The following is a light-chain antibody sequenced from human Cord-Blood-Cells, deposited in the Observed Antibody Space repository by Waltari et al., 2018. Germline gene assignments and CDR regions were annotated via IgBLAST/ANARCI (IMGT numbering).Light chain of an antibody. CDR1: QSVTSN. CDR2: GAS. Sequence: EIVMTQSPATLSVPPGERATLSCRASQSVTSNLAWYQQKPGQAPRLLINGASTRATGIPARFSGSGSGTEFTLTISSLQSEDFAVYYCQQYNNWPITFGQGTRLEIK. V-gene: IGKV3-15*01. J-gene: IGKJ5*01. CDR3: QQYNNWPIT.